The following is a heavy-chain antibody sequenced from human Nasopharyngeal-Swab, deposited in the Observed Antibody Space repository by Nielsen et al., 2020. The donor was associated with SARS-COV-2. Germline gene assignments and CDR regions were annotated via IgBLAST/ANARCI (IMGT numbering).Heavy chain of an antibody. V-gene: IGHV1-24*01. J-gene: IGHJ4*02. CDR3: ATHGVYDYVWGSYRWGLPDY. Sequence: ASVKVSCKASGYTFTSYYMHWVRQAPGKGLEWMGGFDPEDGETIYAQKFQGRVTMTEDTSTDTAYMELSSLRSEDTAVYYCATHGVYDYVWGSYRWGLPDYWGQGTLVTVSS. CDR1: GYTFTSYY. CDR2: FDPEDGET. D-gene: IGHD3-16*02.